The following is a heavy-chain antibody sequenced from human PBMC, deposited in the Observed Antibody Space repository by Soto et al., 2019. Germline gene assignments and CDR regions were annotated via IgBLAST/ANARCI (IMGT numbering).Heavy chain of an antibody. Sequence: EVQLLESGGGLVQPGGSLRLSCAASGFTFSSYAMSWVRQAPGKGLEWVSAISGSGGSTYYADSVQGRFTISRDNSKNTLYLQMNSLRAEDTAVYYCAKGAVEYQLLGLNWFDPWGQGTLVTVSS. CDR3: AKGAVEYQLLGLNWFDP. J-gene: IGHJ5*02. V-gene: IGHV3-23*01. CDR2: ISGSGGST. CDR1: GFTFSSYA. D-gene: IGHD2-2*01.